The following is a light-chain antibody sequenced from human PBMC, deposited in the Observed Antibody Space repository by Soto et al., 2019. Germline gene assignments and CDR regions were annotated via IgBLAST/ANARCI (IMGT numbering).Light chain of an antibody. V-gene: IGLV2-23*02. CDR1: SGDVGIYNL. CDR2: EVS. J-gene: IGLJ2*01. CDR3: CSYAGGLTWV. Sequence: QSVLTQPASVSGSPGQSITISCTGTSGDVGIYNLVSWYQQHPGKAPKLMISEVSARPSGVSNRFSGSKSGNTASLTISGLQAEDEADYYCCSYAGGLTWVFGGGTKLTVL.